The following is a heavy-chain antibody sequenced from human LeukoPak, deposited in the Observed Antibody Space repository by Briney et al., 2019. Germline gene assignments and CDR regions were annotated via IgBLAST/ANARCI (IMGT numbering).Heavy chain of an antibody. J-gene: IGHJ4*02. Sequence: ASVKVSCKASGYTFTNYAVHWVRQAPGQRLKWMGWSNAGNGDTKYSQEFQGRLTFTRDTSASTAYMELSSLRSEDMAVYYCARGSGSSWAETAFDHWGQGTLVTVSS. CDR2: SNAGNGDT. CDR1: GYTFTNYA. D-gene: IGHD6-13*01. V-gene: IGHV1-3*02. CDR3: ARGSGSSWAETAFDH.